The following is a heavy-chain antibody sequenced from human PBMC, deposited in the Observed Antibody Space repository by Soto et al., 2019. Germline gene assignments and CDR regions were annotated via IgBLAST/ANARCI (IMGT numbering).Heavy chain of an antibody. CDR2: ISGDGGNT. CDR1: GFTFSSFA. Sequence: PGGSLRLSCAASGFTFSSFAMSWVRQAPGKGLEWVSVISGDGGNTYYADSVKGRFTISRDNSKNTLYLQMNSLRAEDTAVYYCVSEVGARSFDLRGQGTLVTVSS. CDR3: VSEVGARSFDL. J-gene: IGHJ4*02. V-gene: IGHV3-23*01. D-gene: IGHD1-26*01.